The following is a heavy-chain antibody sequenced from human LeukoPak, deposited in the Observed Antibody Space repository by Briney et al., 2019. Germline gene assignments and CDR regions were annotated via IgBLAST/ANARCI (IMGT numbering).Heavy chain of an antibody. D-gene: IGHD2-8*02. CDR2: TVGGRPDT. CDR3: TKAPVRSCTGAFCYPFDY. J-gene: IGHJ4*02. V-gene: IGHV3-23*01. CDR1: GFTFINYA. Sequence: GGSLRLSCAASGFTFINYAMSWVRQTPGKGLEWVSATVGGRPDTYHADSVRGRFTVSRDNSMNTLYLQMNSLRVEDTAVYYCTKAPVRSCTGAFCYPFDYWGQGILVTVSS.